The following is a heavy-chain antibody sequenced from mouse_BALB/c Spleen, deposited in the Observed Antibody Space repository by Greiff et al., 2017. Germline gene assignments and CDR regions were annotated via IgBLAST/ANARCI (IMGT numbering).Heavy chain of an antibody. J-gene: IGHJ4*01. Sequence: QVQLQQSGAELVKPGASVKLSCKASGYTFTSYWMHWVKQRPGQGLEWIGEINPSNGRTNYNEKFKSKATLTVDKSSSTAYMQLSSLTSEDSAVYYCARRGSSYYAMDYWGQGTSVTVSA. CDR3: ARRGSSYYAMDY. CDR2: INPSNGRT. CDR1: GYTFTSYW. V-gene: IGHV1S81*02. D-gene: IGHD1-1*01.